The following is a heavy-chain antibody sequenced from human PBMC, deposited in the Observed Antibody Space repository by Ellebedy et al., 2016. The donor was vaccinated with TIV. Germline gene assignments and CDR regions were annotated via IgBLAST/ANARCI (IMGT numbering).Heavy chain of an antibody. D-gene: IGHD6-13*01. J-gene: IGHJ5*02. V-gene: IGHV3-23*01. CDR3: AKGITAAVVEGSLFDP. Sequence: GGSLRLXXAASGFTFSSYTMRWVRQAPGKGLEWVSDISGSGGGTYYADSVKGRFTISRDNSKNTLYLQMNSLRVEDTAVYYCAKGITAAVVEGSLFDPWGQGTPVTVSS. CDR2: ISGSGGGT. CDR1: GFTFSSYT.